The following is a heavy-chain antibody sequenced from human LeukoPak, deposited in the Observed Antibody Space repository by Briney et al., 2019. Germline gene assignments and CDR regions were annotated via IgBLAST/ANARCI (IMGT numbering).Heavy chain of an antibody. D-gene: IGHD3-9*01. CDR3: ARDYTIDDILTGYRYNWFDP. J-gene: IGHJ5*02. CDR1: IGSISNYY. Sequence: PSETLSLSCTVSIGSISNYYWSWIRQPPGKGLEWIGYIYYSGSTNYNPSLKSRVTISVDTSKNQFSLKLSSVTAADTAVYYCARDYTIDDILTGYRYNWFDPWGQGTLVTVSS. CDR2: IYYSGST. V-gene: IGHV4-59*01.